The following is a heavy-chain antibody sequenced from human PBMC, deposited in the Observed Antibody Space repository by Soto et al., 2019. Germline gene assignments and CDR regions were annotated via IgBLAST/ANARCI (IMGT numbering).Heavy chain of an antibody. Sequence: PGGSLRLSCAASGFTFSSYAMSWVRQAPGKGLEWVSGIDGSGRNTYYADSVNGRFTISRDNSKNTLSVQMNGLRVEDTALYYCAKDGGSVCSGGTCYFQAPDYWGQGTLVTVSS. CDR3: AKDGGSVCSGGTCYFQAPDY. CDR1: GFTFSSYA. D-gene: IGHD2-15*01. J-gene: IGHJ4*02. V-gene: IGHV3-23*01. CDR2: IDGSGRNT.